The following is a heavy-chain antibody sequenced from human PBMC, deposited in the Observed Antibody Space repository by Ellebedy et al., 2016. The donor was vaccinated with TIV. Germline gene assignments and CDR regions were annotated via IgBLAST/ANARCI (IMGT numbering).Heavy chain of an antibody. Sequence: ASVKVSCXASGYTFTGYYMHWVRQAPGQGLEWMGWINPNSGGTNYAQKFQGRVTMTRDTSTSTVYMELSSLRSEDTAVYYCARDRACSSTSCPDAFDIWGQGTMVTVSS. CDR2: INPNSGGT. CDR1: GYTFTGYY. J-gene: IGHJ3*02. V-gene: IGHV1-2*02. CDR3: ARDRACSSTSCPDAFDI. D-gene: IGHD2-2*01.